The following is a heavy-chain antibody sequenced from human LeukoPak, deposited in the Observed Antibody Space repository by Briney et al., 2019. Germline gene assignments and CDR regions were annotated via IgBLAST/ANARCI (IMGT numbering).Heavy chain of an antibody. D-gene: IGHD3-10*01. CDR1: GYTFTSYY. J-gene: IGHJ4*02. CDR3: ARGGRITMVRGVYASPDY. V-gene: IGHV1-46*01. Sequence: GASVKVSCKASGYTFTSYYMHWVRQAPGQGLELMGIINPSGGSTSYAQKFQGRVTMTRDTSTSTVYMELSSLRSEDTAVYYCARGGRITMVRGVYASPDYWGQGTLVTVSS. CDR2: INPSGGST.